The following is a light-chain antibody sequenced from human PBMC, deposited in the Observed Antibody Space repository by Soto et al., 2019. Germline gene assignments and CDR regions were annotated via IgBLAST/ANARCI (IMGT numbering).Light chain of an antibody. CDR2: WAS. V-gene: IGKV4-1*01. Sequence: DIVMTHSPDSLAVSLSERATINCKSSQSVLYSSNNKNYLAWYQQKPGQPPKLLIYWASTRESGVPDRFSGSGSGTDFTLTISSLQAEDVAVYYCQQYYSTPLTFGGGTKVAIK. CDR1: QSVLYSSNNKNY. CDR3: QQYYSTPLT. J-gene: IGKJ4*01.